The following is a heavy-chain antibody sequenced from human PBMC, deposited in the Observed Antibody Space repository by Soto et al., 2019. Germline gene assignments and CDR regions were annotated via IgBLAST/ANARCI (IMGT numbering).Heavy chain of an antibody. V-gene: IGHV1-18*01. Sequence: QGQLLQSGDEVKKPGASVRVSCRASGYDFTSYGISWVRQAPGQGLEWVSWISAYNGKRDTAQKFQGRVTMTLDTSTDTAHMELGDLTSADTAVYYCVRGRIVASIHDAFEIWGQGTMVAVSS. CDR3: VRGRIVASIHDAFEI. J-gene: IGHJ3*02. D-gene: IGHD2-21*01. CDR1: GYDFTSYG. CDR2: ISAYNGKR.